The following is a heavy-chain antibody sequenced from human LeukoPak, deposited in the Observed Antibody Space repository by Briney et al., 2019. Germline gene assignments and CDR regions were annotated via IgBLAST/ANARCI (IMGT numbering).Heavy chain of an antibody. CDR2: ISYDGSNK. CDR3: AKDLVDTGSQYFQH. D-gene: IGHD5-18*01. J-gene: IGHJ1*01. V-gene: IGHV3-30*18. CDR1: GFTFSSYG. Sequence: PGRSLRLSCAASGFTFSSYGMHWVRQAPGKGLEWVAVISYDGSNKYYADSVKGRFTISRDNSKNTLYLQMNSLRAEDTAVYYCAKDLVDTGSQYFQHWGQGTLVIVSS.